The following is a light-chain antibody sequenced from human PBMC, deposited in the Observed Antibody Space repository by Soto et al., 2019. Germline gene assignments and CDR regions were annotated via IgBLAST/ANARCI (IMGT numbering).Light chain of an antibody. V-gene: IGKV1-9*01. CDR2: AAS. CDR3: QKLNSYPLN. Sequence: IQFTPSPSSLSESVVHRVTITFLASQGISSYLAWYQQKPGKAPKLLIYAASTLQSGVPSRFSGSGSGTDFILTISSLQPEDFATYYCQKLNSYPLNFGGGTKVYIK. CDR1: QGISSY. J-gene: IGKJ4*01.